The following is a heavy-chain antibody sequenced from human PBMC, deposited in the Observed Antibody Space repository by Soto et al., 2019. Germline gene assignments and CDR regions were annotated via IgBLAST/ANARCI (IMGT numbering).Heavy chain of an antibody. Sequence: SETLSLTCTVSGGSMSSYYWTWIRQPAGKGLEWIGRVYSSGGTHYNPSLKSRVTISLDTAKNQFSLRLLSVTDADTAVYYCARGQRFSDWFDPWGQGTLVTVS. CDR2: VYSSGGT. V-gene: IGHV4-4*07. J-gene: IGHJ5*02. CDR1: GGSMSSYY. CDR3: ARGQRFSDWFDP. D-gene: IGHD3-3*01.